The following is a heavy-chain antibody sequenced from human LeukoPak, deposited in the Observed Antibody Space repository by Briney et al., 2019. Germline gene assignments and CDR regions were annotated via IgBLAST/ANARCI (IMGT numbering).Heavy chain of an antibody. CDR3: ARGSSSDYYYMDV. CDR1: GGTFSSYA. Sequence: SVKVSCKASGGTFSSYANSWVRQAPGQGLEWMGGIIPIFGTANYAQKFQGRVTITTDESTSTAYMVLSSLRSEDTAVYYCARGSSSDYYYMDVWGKGTTVTVSS. D-gene: IGHD6-6*01. V-gene: IGHV1-69*05. J-gene: IGHJ6*03. CDR2: IIPIFGTA.